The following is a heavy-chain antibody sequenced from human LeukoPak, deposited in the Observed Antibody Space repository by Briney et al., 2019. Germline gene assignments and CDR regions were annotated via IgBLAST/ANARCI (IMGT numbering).Heavy chain of an antibody. J-gene: IGHJ4*02. D-gene: IGHD3-10*01. CDR3: AKVYYGSGSYPYYFDC. CDR1: GFTFSSYA. CDR2: ISGSGGST. V-gene: IGHV3-23*01. Sequence: HPGGSLRLSCAASGFTFSSYAMSWVRQAPGKGLEWVSAISGSGGSTYYADSVKGRFTISRDNYKNTLYLQINSLRAEDTAIYYCAKVYYGSGSYPYYFDCWGQGTLVTVSS.